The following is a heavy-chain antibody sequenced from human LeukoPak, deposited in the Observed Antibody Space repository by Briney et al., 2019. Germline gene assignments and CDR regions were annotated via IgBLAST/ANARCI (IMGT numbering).Heavy chain of an antibody. CDR3: ARSLRWENFDY. J-gene: IGHJ4*02. Sequence: SETLSLTCTVSGGSISSSSYYWGWIRQPPGKGLEWIGEINHSGSTNYNPSLKSRVTISVDTSKNQFSLKLSSVTAADTAVYYCARSLRWENFDYWGQGTLVTVSS. D-gene: IGHD4-23*01. V-gene: IGHV4-39*07. CDR1: GGSISSSSYY. CDR2: INHSGST.